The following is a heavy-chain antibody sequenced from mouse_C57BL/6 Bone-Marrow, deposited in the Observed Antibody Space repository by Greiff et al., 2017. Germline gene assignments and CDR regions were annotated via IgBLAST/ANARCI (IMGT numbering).Heavy chain of an antibody. V-gene: IGHV5-6*01. CDR2: ISSGGSYT. D-gene: IGHD1-1*01. J-gene: IGHJ3*01. CDR3: ARHDYYGSLFAY. Sequence: EVMLVESGGDLVKPGGSLKLSCAASGFTFSSYGMSLVRQTPDKRLEWVATISSGGSYTYYPDSVKGRFTISRDNAKNTLYLQMSSLKSEDTAMYYCARHDYYGSLFAYWGQGTLVTVSA. CDR1: GFTFSSYG.